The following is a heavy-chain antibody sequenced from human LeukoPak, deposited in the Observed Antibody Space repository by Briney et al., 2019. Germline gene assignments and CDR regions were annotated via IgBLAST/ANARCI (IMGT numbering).Heavy chain of an antibody. CDR1: GFSFSTYG. CDR2: ILYDRSNE. J-gene: IGHJ4*02. Sequence: GGSLRLSCAASGFSFSTYGMHWLRQAPGKGLEWVAVILYDRSNEYYADSVKGRFTISRDISKNTLYLQMDSLRAEDTAVYYCARATAGYSYGDYWGQGTPVTVSS. D-gene: IGHD3-9*01. V-gene: IGHV3-33*01. CDR3: ARATAGYSYGDY.